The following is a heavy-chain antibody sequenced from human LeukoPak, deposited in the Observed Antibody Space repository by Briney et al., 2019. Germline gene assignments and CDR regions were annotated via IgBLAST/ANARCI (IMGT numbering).Heavy chain of an antibody. CDR2: TRNKANSYTT. D-gene: IGHD3-3*01. Sequence: GGSLRLSCAASGFTFSDHYMDWVRQALGKGLEWVGRTRNKANSYTTEYAASVKGRFTISRDDSKNSLYLQMNSLKTEDTAVYYCARYDFWSGYIDYWGQGTLVTVSS. V-gene: IGHV3-72*01. J-gene: IGHJ4*02. CDR1: GFTFSDHY. CDR3: ARYDFWSGYIDY.